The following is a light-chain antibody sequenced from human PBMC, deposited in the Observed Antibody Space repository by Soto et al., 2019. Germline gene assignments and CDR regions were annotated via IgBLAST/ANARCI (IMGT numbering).Light chain of an antibody. V-gene: IGLV1-47*01. Sequence: QSVLTQPPSASGTPGQRVTISCSGSSSNIGSNYVYWYQQFPGSAPKLLIYRNDQRPSGVPDRFSGSKSGTSASLAIRGPRAEGGADYYCAAWDDSLSAVVFGGGTQLTVL. CDR1: SSNIGSNY. CDR2: RND. J-gene: IGLJ2*01. CDR3: AAWDDSLSAVV.